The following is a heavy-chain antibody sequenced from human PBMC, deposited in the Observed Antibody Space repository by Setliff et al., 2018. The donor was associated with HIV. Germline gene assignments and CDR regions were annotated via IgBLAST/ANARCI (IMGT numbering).Heavy chain of an antibody. Sequence: PSETLSLTCTVSGDSFNNYYCSWIRQLPGKGLEWIAYMSYSGGANYNPSLKSRVTISVDTSKGQFSLRLSSVTAADTAVYYCARHRLVGLYSSGYLDYWGQGTLVTVSS. CDR1: GDSFNNYY. V-gene: IGHV4-59*08. D-gene: IGHD6-19*01. CDR2: MSYSGGA. CDR3: ARHRLVGLYSSGYLDY. J-gene: IGHJ4*02.